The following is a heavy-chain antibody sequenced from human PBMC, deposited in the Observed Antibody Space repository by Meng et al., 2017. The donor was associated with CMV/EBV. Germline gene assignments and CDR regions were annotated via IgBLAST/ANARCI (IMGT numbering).Heavy chain of an antibody. CDR1: GYTFTSYG. CDR3: ARDQMALYYDFWSGYYNYYGMDV. CDR2: ISAYNGNT. J-gene: IGHJ6*02. Sequence: ASVKVSCKASGYTFTSYGISWVRQAPGQGLEWMGWISAYNGNTNYAQKLQGRVTMTTDTSTSTAYMELRSLRSDDTAVYYCARDQMALYYDFWSGYYNYYGMDVWGQGTTVTVSS. V-gene: IGHV1-18*01. D-gene: IGHD3-3*01.